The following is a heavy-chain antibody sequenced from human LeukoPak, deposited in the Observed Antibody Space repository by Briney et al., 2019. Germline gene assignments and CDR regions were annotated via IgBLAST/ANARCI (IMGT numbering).Heavy chain of an antibody. CDR1: GFTFSSYG. CDR3: AKEELDYYDLYYFDY. D-gene: IGHD3-22*01. Sequence: PGRSLRLSCAASGFTFSSYGMHWVRQAPGKGLEWGAVISYDGSNKYYADSVKGRFTISRDNSKNTLYLQMNSLRAEDTAVYYCAKEELDYYDLYYFDYWGQGTLVTVSS. J-gene: IGHJ4*02. V-gene: IGHV3-30*18. CDR2: ISYDGSNK.